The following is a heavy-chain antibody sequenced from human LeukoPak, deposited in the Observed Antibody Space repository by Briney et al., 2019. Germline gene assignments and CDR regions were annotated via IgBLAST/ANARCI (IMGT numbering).Heavy chain of an antibody. CDR3: ARDGRGGSYYFDY. CDR1: GYTFTSYG. D-gene: IGHD3-16*01. V-gene: IGHV1-18*01. CDR2: ISAYNGNT. Sequence: PSVKLSCNSSGYTFTSYGNSWVRQAPAQGLEWMGWISAYNGNTNYAQKLQGRVTMTTDTSTSTVYMEMRSLRSDDTAVYYCARDGRGGSYYFDYWGQGTLVTVSS. J-gene: IGHJ4*02.